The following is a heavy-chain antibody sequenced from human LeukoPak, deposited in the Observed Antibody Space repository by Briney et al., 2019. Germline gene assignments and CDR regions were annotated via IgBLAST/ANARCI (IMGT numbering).Heavy chain of an antibody. CDR3: ARGKSQYDYFWGSYRNPDRYFDY. V-gene: IGHV4-34*01. CDR2: INHSGTT. J-gene: IGHJ4*02. CDR1: GGSFSGYY. Sequence: PSETLSLTCAVYGGSFSGYYWSWIRQPPGKGLEWIGEINHSGTTNYNPSLKSRVTISVDTSKNQFSLKLSSVTAADTAVYYCARGKSQYDYFWGSYRNPDRYFDYWGQGTLVTVSS. D-gene: IGHD3-16*02.